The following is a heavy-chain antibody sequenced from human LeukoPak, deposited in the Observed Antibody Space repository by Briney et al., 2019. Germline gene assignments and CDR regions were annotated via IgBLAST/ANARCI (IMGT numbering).Heavy chain of an antibody. CDR2: ISYGWST. Sequence: SETLSLTCTVSGGSIRSGDHYWNWIRQHPGKGPEWIGYISYGWSTFYNPSLKSRAAISVDTSKTQFSLKLTSVTAADTAVYYCARDVGGYYYGNLEYWGQGILVTVSS. V-gene: IGHV4-31*03. CDR3: ARDVGGYYYGNLEY. D-gene: IGHD3-22*01. J-gene: IGHJ4*02. CDR1: GGSIRSGDHY.